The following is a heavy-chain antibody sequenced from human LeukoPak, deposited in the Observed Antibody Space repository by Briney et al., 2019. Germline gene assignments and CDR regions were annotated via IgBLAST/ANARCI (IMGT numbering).Heavy chain of an antibody. V-gene: IGHV3-30*01. J-gene: IGHJ6*03. CDR3: AREGPPMGENYYYYMDV. CDR1: GFTFSNYA. CDR2: MSYDGSKI. Sequence: GGSLLLSCAASGFTFSNYAMHWVRPAPGKGLEWVAVMSYDGSKIYYADSVKGRFTISRDNSKNTLYLQMNSLGAEDTAVYYCAREGPPMGENYYYYMDVWGKGTTVTVSS. D-gene: IGHD3-10*01.